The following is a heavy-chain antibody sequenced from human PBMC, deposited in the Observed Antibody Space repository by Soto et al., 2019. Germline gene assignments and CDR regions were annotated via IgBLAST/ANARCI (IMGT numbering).Heavy chain of an antibody. CDR1: VGSFSRYA. V-gene: IGHV1-69*01. Sequence: SSVKVSCKAVVGSFSRYAIGGVRKAPGQGLEWMGGIIPIFGTANYAQKFQGRVTITADESTSTAYMELSSLRSEDTAVYYCAGGIVGAEFDYWGQGTLVTVSS. D-gene: IGHD1-26*01. CDR3: AGGIVGAEFDY. J-gene: IGHJ4*02. CDR2: IIPIFGTA.